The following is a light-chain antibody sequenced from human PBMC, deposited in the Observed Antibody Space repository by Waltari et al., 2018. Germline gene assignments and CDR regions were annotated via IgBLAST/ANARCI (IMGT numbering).Light chain of an antibody. V-gene: IGLV2-18*02. CDR1: SSDVGGFNL. J-gene: IGLJ3*02. CDR2: EVT. CDR3: SSYTSTNTWV. Sequence: QSALTQPPSVSGSPGQSVTLSCPGTSSDVGGFNLVSWYQQPPGTAPKFMIYEVTNRPSGVPDRCSGSKSGNTASLIISGLQAEDEADYYCSSYTSTNTWVFGGGTKLTVL.